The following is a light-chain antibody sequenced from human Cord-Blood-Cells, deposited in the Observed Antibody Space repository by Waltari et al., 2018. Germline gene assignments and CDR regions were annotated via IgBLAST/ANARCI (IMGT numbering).Light chain of an antibody. J-gene: IGKJ4*01. V-gene: IGKV1-5*01. CDR3: QQYNSYSLT. CDR1: QSISSW. Sequence: DIHMTQSPSTLSASVGDRVTITCRASQSISSWLAWYQQKPGKAPKLLIYDASSLESGVPARFSGSGSGTEFTLTISSLQPDDFATYYCQQYNSYSLTFGGGTKVEIK. CDR2: DAS.